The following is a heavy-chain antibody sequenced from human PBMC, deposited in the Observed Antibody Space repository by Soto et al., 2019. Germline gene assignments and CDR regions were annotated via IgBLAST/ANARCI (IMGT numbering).Heavy chain of an antibody. J-gene: IGHJ6*02. D-gene: IGHD6-19*01. CDR1: GDSVSSNSAA. CDR3: ARDKGSSGWYPQPHYYGMDV. CDR2: TYYRSKWYN. V-gene: IGHV6-1*01. Sequence: SQTLSLTCAISGDSVSSNSAAWNWIRQSPSRGLEWLGRTYYRSKWYNDYAVSVKSRITINPDTSKNQFSLQLNSVTPEDTAVYYCARDKGSSGWYPQPHYYGMDVWGQGTTVTVSS.